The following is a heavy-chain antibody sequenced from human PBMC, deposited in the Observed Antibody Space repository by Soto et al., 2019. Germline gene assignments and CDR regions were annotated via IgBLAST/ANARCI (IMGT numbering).Heavy chain of an antibody. CDR1: GGSISSDGYY. J-gene: IGHJ4*02. V-gene: IGHV4-31*03. D-gene: IGHD5-18*01. CDR2: IYYSGST. Sequence: SETRSLTCTVSGGSISSDGYYWSWIRQHPGKGLEWIGYIYYSGSTYYNPSLKSRVTISVDTSKNQFSLKLSSVTAADTAVYYCAREGVSDTAISYWGQGTLVTVSS. CDR3: AREGVSDTAISY.